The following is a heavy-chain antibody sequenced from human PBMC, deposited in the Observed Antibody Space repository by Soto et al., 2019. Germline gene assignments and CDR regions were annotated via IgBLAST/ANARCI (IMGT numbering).Heavy chain of an antibody. J-gene: IGHJ2*01. Sequence: GASVKVSCKASGYTFTSYGISWVRQAPGQGLEWMGWISAYNGNTNYAQKLQDRVTMTTDTSTSTAYMELRSLRSDDTAVYYCARDGERYCSSTSCYGIVWFDLWGRGTLVTVSS. CDR3: ARDGERYCSSTSCYGIVWFDL. CDR1: GYTFTSYG. V-gene: IGHV1-18*01. CDR2: ISAYNGNT. D-gene: IGHD2-2*01.